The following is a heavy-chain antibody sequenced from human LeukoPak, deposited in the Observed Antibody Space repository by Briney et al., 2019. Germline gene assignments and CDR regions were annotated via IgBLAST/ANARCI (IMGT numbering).Heavy chain of an antibody. CDR1: GGTFSSYA. J-gene: IGHJ4*02. CDR2: IIPIFGTA. CDR3: ASLAVAAPSHFDY. Sequence: ASVKVSCKASGGTFSSYAISWVRQAPGQGLEWMGGIIPIFGTANYAQKFQGRVTITADKSTSTAYMKLSSLRSEDTAVYYCASLAVAAPSHFDYWGQGTLVTVSS. D-gene: IGHD6-19*01. V-gene: IGHV1-69*06.